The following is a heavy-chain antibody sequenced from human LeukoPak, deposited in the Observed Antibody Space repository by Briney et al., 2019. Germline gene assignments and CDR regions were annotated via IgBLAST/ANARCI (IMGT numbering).Heavy chain of an antibody. CDR2: INPNSGGT. Sequence: GASVKVSCTASGYTFTGYYMHWVRQAPGQGLEWMGWINPNSGGTNYAQKFQGRVTMTRDTSISTAYMELSRLRSDDTAVYYCARGWSLLWFGEGYFDYWGQGTLVTVSS. V-gene: IGHV1-2*02. D-gene: IGHD3-10*01. J-gene: IGHJ4*02. CDR1: GYTFTGYY. CDR3: ARGWSLLWFGEGYFDY.